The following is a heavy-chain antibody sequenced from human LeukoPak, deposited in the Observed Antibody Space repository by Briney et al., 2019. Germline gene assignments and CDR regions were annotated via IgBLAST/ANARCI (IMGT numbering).Heavy chain of an antibody. CDR3: ARGKAVTTVTTRSARMDV. V-gene: IGHV3-21*01. CDR1: GFTFSSYS. Sequence: GSLRLSCAASGFTFSSYSLNWVRQPPVRGLAGVSSISSSSSYIYYANLLKGRFTISRDNYKNPLYLQMNSLRAEDTAVYYCARGKAVTTVTTRSARMDVWGKGTTVTISS. CDR2: ISSSSSYI. D-gene: IGHD4-17*01. J-gene: IGHJ6*03.